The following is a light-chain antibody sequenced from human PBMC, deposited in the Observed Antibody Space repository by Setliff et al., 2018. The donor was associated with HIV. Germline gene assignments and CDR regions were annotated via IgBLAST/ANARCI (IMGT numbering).Light chain of an antibody. J-gene: IGLJ1*01. CDR3: SSYISSSTL. CDR2: EVS. Sequence: QSALTQPPSASGSPGQSVTISCTGTSSDVGGYNFVSWYQQHPGKAPKLIIYEVSNRPSGVSNRFSGSKSGNTASLTISGLQAEDEADYYCSSYISSSTLFGTGTKVTVL. CDR1: SSDVGGYNF. V-gene: IGLV2-14*01.